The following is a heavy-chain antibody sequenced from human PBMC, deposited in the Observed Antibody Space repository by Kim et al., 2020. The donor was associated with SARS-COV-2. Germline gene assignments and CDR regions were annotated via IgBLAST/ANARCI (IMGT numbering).Heavy chain of an antibody. V-gene: IGHV3-23*01. CDR1: GFTFSSYA. CDR3: AKDSHCSSTSCYTYYYYYGMDV. CDR2: ISGSGGST. J-gene: IGHJ6*02. Sequence: GGSLRLSCAASGFTFSSYAMSWVRQAPGKGLEWVSAISGSGGSTYYADSVKGRFTISRDNSKNTLYLQMNSLRAEDTAVYYCAKDSHCSSTSCYTYYYYYGMDVWGQGTTVTVSS. D-gene: IGHD2-2*02.